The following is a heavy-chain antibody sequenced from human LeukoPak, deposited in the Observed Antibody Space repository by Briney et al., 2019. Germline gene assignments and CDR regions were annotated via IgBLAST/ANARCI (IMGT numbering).Heavy chain of an antibody. CDR3: ARNDGSYVIWGHYYMDV. V-gene: IGHV4-38-2*02. CDR2: IYHSGST. Sequence: PSETLSLTCTVSGYSISSGYYWGWIRQPPGKGLEWIGSIYHSGSTYYNPSLKSRVTISVDTSKNQFSLKLSSVTAADTAVYYCARNDGSYVIWGHYYMDVWGKGTTVTVSS. J-gene: IGHJ6*03. CDR1: GYSISSGYY. D-gene: IGHD1-26*01.